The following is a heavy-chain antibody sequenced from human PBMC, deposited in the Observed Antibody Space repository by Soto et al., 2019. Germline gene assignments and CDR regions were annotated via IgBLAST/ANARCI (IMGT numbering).Heavy chain of an antibody. J-gene: IGHJ3*02. CDR1: GFTFSSYA. D-gene: IGHD4-17*01. Sequence: EVQLLESGGGLVQPGGSLRLSCSASGFTFSSYAMSWVRQAPGKGLEWVSVISGSGGSTYYADSVRGRFTIFRDNSKNTLYLQLNSLRAEDTAVYYCARDLSGDYGALDTWGQGTMVTVSS. CDR3: ARDLSGDYGALDT. CDR2: ISGSGGST. V-gene: IGHV3-23*01.